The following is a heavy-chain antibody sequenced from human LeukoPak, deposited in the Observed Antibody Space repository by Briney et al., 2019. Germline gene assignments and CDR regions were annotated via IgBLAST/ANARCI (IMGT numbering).Heavy chain of an antibody. CDR3: ARARFGYNRGPFDY. D-gene: IGHD5-24*01. J-gene: IGHJ4*02. Sequence: GGSLRLSCAASGFTFSNYAIRWVRQAPGKGLEWVAFISYDGSNKHYADSVKGRFTISRDNSKNTLYLQMNSLRPEDTAVYYCARARFGYNRGPFDYWGQGILVTVSP. CDR1: GFTFSNYA. V-gene: IGHV3-30-3*01. CDR2: ISYDGSNK.